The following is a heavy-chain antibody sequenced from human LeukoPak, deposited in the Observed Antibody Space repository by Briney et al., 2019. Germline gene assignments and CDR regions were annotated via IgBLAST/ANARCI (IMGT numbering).Heavy chain of an antibody. Sequence: ASVKVSCKASGYTFTSYGISWVRQAPGQGLEWMGWISAYNGNTNYVQKLQGRVTMTTDTSTSTAYMELRSLRSDDTAVYYCARNYYDSSGYPDAFDIWGQGTMVTVSS. J-gene: IGHJ3*02. D-gene: IGHD3-22*01. CDR1: GYTFTSYG. CDR2: ISAYNGNT. V-gene: IGHV1-18*01. CDR3: ARNYYDSSGYPDAFDI.